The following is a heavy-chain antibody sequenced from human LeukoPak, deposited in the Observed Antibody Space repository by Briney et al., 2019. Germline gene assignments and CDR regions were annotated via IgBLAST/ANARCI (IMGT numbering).Heavy chain of an antibody. J-gene: IGHJ4*02. D-gene: IGHD3-22*01. CDR1: GFTFSSYA. CDR2: ISGSGVST. CDR3: AKDGGGYYDSSGYYVYFDY. Sequence: GGSLRLSCAASGFTFSSYAMSWVRQAPGKGLEWVSAISGSGVSTYYADSVKGRFTISRDNSKNTLYLQMNSLRAEDTAVYYCAKDGGGYYDSSGYYVYFDYWGQGTLVTVSS. V-gene: IGHV3-23*01.